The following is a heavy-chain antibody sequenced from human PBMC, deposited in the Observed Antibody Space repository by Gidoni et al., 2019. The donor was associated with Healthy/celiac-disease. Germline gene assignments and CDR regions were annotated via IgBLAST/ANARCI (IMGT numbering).Heavy chain of an antibody. V-gene: IGHV3-21*01. D-gene: IGHD6-19*01. CDR3: ARDVSGWEPAPYYFDY. Sequence: EVQLLESGGGLVKPGGSLRLSCAASGFTFSSYSMNWVRQAPGKGLEWVSSISSSSSYIYYADSVKGRFTISRDNAKNSLYLQMNSLRAEDTAVYYCARDVSGWEPAPYYFDYWGQGTLVTVSS. J-gene: IGHJ4*02. CDR1: GFTFSSYS. CDR2: ISSSSSYI.